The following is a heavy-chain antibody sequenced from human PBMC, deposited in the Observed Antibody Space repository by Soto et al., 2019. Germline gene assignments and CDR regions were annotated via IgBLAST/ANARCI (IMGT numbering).Heavy chain of an antibody. V-gene: IGHV5-51*01. Sequence: GESLKISCKGSGYSFTSYWIGWVRQMPGKGLEWMGIIYPDDSDTRYSPSFQGQVTISADKSISTAYLQWSSLKASDTAMYYCARHSPADSRGYDIDYWGQGTLVTVSS. CDR3: ARHSPADSRGYDIDY. CDR2: IYPDDSDT. D-gene: IGHD3-22*01. J-gene: IGHJ4*02. CDR1: GYSFTSYW.